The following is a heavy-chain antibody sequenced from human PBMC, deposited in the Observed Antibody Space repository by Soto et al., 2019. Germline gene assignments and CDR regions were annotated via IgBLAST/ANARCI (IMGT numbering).Heavy chain of an antibody. CDR2: FVPLFGTT. J-gene: IGHJ4*02. CDR1: GGTFSGYV. CDR3: APHGLGVSSPPYFDN. Sequence: QLVQSGSEVKKPGSSVKVSCQASGGTFSGYVVTWVRQAPGQGLEWMGEFVPLFGTTNYAQRFSGRITITAEESTSTAYMELRTLRSDDTAVYYCAPHGLGVSSPPYFDNWGQGTLVIVSS. V-gene: IGHV1-69*01. D-gene: IGHD3-16*01.